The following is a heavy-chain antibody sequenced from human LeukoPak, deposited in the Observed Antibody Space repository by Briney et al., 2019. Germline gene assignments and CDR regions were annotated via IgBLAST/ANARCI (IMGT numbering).Heavy chain of an antibody. D-gene: IGHD5-24*01. J-gene: IGHJ4*02. Sequence: GGSLRLSCAASGFTFSSYEMNWVRQAPGKGLEWVSYISSSGTTIYYADSVKGRFTISRDNAKNSLFLQMNSLRAEDTAVYYCAREGWRDGYNYFDYWGQEALVTVSS. CDR2: ISSSGTTI. V-gene: IGHV3-48*03. CDR3: AREGWRDGYNYFDY. CDR1: GFTFSSYE.